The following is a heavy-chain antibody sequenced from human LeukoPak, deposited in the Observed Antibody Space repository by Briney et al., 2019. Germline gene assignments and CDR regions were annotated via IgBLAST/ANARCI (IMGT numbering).Heavy chain of an antibody. CDR1: GGSFSGYY. Sequence: PSETLSLTCAVYGGSFSGYYWSWIRQPPGKGLEWIGEINHSGSTNYNPSLKSRVTISVDTSKNQFSLKLSSVTAADTAVYYCARGRLDAGSGSSYDYWGQGTLVTVSS. CDR2: INHSGST. D-gene: IGHD3-10*01. V-gene: IGHV4-34*01. CDR3: ARGRLDAGSGSSYDY. J-gene: IGHJ4*02.